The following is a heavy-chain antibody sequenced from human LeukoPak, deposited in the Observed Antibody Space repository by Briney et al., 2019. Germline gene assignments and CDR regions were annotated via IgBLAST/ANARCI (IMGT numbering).Heavy chain of an antibody. CDR2: ISAYNGNT. Sequence: ASVKVSCKASGYTFTSYGISWVRQAPGQGLEWMGWISAYNGNTNYAQKLQGRVTMTTDTSTSTAYMVLRSLRSDDTAVYYCARDPETYYYGSGSPRGVDYWGQGTLVTVSS. V-gene: IGHV1-18*01. CDR3: ARDPETYYYGSGSPRGVDY. J-gene: IGHJ4*02. CDR1: GYTFTSYG. D-gene: IGHD3-10*01.